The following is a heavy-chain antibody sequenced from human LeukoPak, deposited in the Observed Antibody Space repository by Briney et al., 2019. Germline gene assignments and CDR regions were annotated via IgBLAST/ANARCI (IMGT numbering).Heavy chain of an antibody. J-gene: IGHJ5*02. V-gene: IGHV4-59*08. Sequence: KSSETLSLTCTVSGGSISTYYWSWIRQPPGKGLEWIGYIYYSGSTNYNPSLKSRVTTSVDTSKNQFSLKLSSVTAADTAVYYCARTDSSGYYYWFDPWGQGTLVTVSS. CDR3: ARTDSSGYYYWFDP. CDR1: GGSISTYY. D-gene: IGHD3-22*01. CDR2: IYYSGST.